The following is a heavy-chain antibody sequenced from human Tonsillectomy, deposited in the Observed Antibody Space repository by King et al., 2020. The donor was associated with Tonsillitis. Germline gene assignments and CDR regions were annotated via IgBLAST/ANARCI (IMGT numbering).Heavy chain of an antibody. CDR3: ARHRAFSTEVPRDS. CDR2: IYPGDSDA. J-gene: IGHJ4*02. Sequence: VQLVESGAEVKKPGESLKISCKGSGYSFATYYIAWVRQMSGKGLEWMGVIYPGDSDATYSPSFQGHVTISADMSTSTAFLQWSNLKASDSAIYYCARHRAFSTEVPRDSWGQGTLVTVSS. V-gene: IGHV5-51*01. D-gene: IGHD2-2*01. CDR1: GYSFATYY.